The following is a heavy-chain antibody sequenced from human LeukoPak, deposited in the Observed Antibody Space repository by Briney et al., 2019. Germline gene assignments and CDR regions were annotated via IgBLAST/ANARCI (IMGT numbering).Heavy chain of an antibody. D-gene: IGHD3-16*01. J-gene: IGHJ4*02. V-gene: IGHV3-21*01. CDR2: ITGDCKYI. CDR3: AREGNDYYYDQ. Sequence: PGGSLRLSCAASGFIFKTYTMTWVRQAPGKGLEWVSSITGDCKYITYADSVKGRFTISRDNAKNSLYLQVASLRGDDRATYYCAREGNDYYYDQWGQGTLVTVSP. CDR1: GFIFKTYT.